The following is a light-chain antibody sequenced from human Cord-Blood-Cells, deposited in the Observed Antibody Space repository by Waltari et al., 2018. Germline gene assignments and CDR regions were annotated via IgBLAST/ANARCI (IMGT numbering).Light chain of an antibody. Sequence: QSALTQPASVSGSPGQSITISCTGTSSDVGGYNYVSWYQQHPGKAPKLMIYVFSNRPSGVSNRFSGAKSGNTASLTISGLQAEDEADYYCSSYTSSSTRVFGVGTKLTVL. V-gene: IGLV2-14*01. J-gene: IGLJ3*02. CDR2: VFS. CDR3: SSYTSSSTRV. CDR1: SSDVGGYNY.